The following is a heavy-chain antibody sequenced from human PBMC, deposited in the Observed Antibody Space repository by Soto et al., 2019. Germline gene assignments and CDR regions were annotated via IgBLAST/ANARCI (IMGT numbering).Heavy chain of an antibody. CDR2: MNPNSGNT. CDR1: GYTFTSYD. J-gene: IGHJ6*02. V-gene: IGHV1-8*01. Sequence: ASVKVSCKASGYTFTSYDINWVRQATGQGLEWMGWMNPNSGNTGYAQKFQGRVTMTRNTSISTAYMELSSLRSEDTAVYYCARTPNYSDFGSGYYTADYYYYGMDVCGQGTTVIVSS. D-gene: IGHD3-3*01. CDR3: ARTPNYSDFGSGYYTADYYYYGMDV.